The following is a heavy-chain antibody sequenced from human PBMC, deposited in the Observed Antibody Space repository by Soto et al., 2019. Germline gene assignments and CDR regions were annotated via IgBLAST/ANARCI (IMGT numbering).Heavy chain of an antibody. CDR3: ARDRQGYSYGPSFDP. D-gene: IGHD5-18*01. Sequence: GVSVKVSCKASGYTFTSYCISWVRQAPGKGLEWMGWISAYNGNTNYAQKLQGRVTMTTDTSTSTAYMELRSLRSDDTAVYYCARDRQGYSYGPSFDPWGQGTLVTVSS. V-gene: IGHV1-18*01. CDR1: GYTFTSYC. J-gene: IGHJ5*02. CDR2: ISAYNGNT.